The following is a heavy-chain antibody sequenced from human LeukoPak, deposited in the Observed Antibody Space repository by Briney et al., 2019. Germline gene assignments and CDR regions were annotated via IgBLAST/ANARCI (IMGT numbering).Heavy chain of an antibody. J-gene: IGHJ6*03. V-gene: IGHV5-51*01. CDR1: GYSFTSYW. CDR3: ARHIPKLTVVKRGSYYYMDV. Sequence: GESLKISCKGSGYSFTSYWIGWVRQMPGKGLEWMGIIYPDDSDTRYSPSFQGQVTISADKSISTAYLQWSSLKASDTAMYYCARHIPKLTVVKRGSYYYMDVWGKGTTVTVSS. CDR2: IYPDDSDT. D-gene: IGHD4-23*01.